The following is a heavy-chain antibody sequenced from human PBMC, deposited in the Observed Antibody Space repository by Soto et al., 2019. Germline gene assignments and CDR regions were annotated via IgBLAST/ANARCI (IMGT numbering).Heavy chain of an antibody. J-gene: IGHJ6*02. CDR2: ISGSGDTT. Sequence: PGGSLRLSCAASGFTFSNSAMNWVRQAPGKGLEWVSTISGSGDTTYYADSVKGRFTISRDNSKNTLYLQINSLRAEDTAVYYCAKYYYGMDVWGQGTTVTVSS. CDR3: AKYYYGMDV. V-gene: IGHV3-23*01. CDR1: GFTFSNSA.